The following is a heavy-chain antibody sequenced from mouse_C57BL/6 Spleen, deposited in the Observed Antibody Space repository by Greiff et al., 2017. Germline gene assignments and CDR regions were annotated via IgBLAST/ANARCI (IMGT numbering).Heavy chain of an antibody. Sequence: QVQLQQSGAELARPGASVKLSCKASGYTFTSYGISWVKQRTGQGLEWIGEIYPRSGNTDYNEKFKGKATLTADKSSSTAYMELRSLTSEDSAVYFCALGDYYGSRSYFDYWGQGTTLTVSS. V-gene: IGHV1-81*01. J-gene: IGHJ2*01. CDR2: IYPRSGNT. CDR1: GYTFTSYG. CDR3: ALGDYYGSRSYFDY. D-gene: IGHD1-1*01.